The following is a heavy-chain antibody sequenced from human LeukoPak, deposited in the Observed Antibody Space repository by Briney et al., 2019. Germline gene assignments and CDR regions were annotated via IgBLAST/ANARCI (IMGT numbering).Heavy chain of an antibody. V-gene: IGHV4-39*01. CDR3: ARRNFYFDY. J-gene: IGHJ4*02. CDR1: GASISSSSYY. CDR2: IYYSGST. Sequence: SETLSLXCTVSGASISSSSYYWGWIRQPPGKGLEWIGSIYYSGSTYYNPSLKSRVTISVDTSKNQFSLKLSSLTAADTAVYYCARRNFYFDYWGQGTLVTVSS. D-gene: IGHD2/OR15-2a*01.